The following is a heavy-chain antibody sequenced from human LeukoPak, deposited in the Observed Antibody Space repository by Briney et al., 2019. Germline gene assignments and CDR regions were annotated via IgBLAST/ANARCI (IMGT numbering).Heavy chain of an antibody. CDR3: ARGRSEGGSYVFDY. CDR2: LYSGGIT. V-gene: IGHV3-66*01. Sequence: GGSLRLSCAASGFIVSSNYMSWVRQAPGKGLEWVSILYSGGITYYADSVKGRFTIYRDNSMNTLYLQMNSLRAEDTALYYCARGRSEGGSYVFDYWGQGTLVTVSS. J-gene: IGHJ4*02. CDR1: GFIVSSNY. D-gene: IGHD1-26*01.